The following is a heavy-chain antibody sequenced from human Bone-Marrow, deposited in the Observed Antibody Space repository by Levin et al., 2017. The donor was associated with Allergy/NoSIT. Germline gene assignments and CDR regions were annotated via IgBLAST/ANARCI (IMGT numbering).Heavy chain of an antibody. D-gene: IGHD6-13*01. CDR3: ANGGYSTRPPLGY. J-gene: IGHJ4*02. CDR1: GFTFSTYW. V-gene: IGHV3-74*01. Sequence: PGGSLRLSCAASGFTFSTYWMHWVRQAPGKGLAWVSRINSDGSTTTYADSVEGRFTISRDNARNTLYLQMNSLRAEDTAVYYCANGGYSTRPPLGYWGQGTLVTVSS. CDR2: INSDGSTT.